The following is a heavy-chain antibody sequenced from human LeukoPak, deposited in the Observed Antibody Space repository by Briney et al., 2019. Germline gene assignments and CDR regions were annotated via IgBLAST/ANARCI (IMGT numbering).Heavy chain of an antibody. CDR1: GGSFSTYY. CDR2: INHRGDT. V-gene: IGHV4-34*01. CDR3: ARGPTISETGYFDY. J-gene: IGHJ4*03. D-gene: IGHD1-1*01. Sequence: SETLSLTCAVYGGSFSTYYWSWIRQSPGKGLEWIAEINHRGDTNYNPSVKSRVTISVDTSKNQFSLKVRSLTAADTAFYYCARGPTISETGYFDYWARGPWSPSPQ.